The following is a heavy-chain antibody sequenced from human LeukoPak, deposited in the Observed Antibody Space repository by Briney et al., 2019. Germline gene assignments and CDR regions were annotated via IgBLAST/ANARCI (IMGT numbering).Heavy chain of an antibody. Sequence: LSLTCTVSGGSISSYYWSWIRQPPGKALEWLARIDWDDDKYYSTSLKTRLTISKDTSKNQVVLTMTNMDPVDTATYYCARTTSGSLDYWGQGTLVTVSS. D-gene: IGHD1-26*01. J-gene: IGHJ4*02. V-gene: IGHV2-70*11. CDR2: IDWDDDK. CDR1: GGSISSYYW. CDR3: ARTTSGSLDY.